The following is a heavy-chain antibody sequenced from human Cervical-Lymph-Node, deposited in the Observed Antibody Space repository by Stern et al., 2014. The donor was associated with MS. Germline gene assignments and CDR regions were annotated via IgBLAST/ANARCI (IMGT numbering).Heavy chain of an antibody. CDR3: ARHLSRRVYSGTYNWFDP. CDR1: GDSISSGTHY. V-gene: IGHV4-39*01. CDR2: MYYSGST. J-gene: IGHJ5*02. Sequence: QVQLVQSGPGLVRPSETLSLTCSVSGDSISSGTHYWGWIRQPPGKGLEWIGSMYYSGSTYYNPSLKSRAPISADPSKNQFSMKLNSVPAADTAIYYCARHLSRRVYSGTYNWFDPWGQGTLVTVSS. D-gene: IGHD5-12*01.